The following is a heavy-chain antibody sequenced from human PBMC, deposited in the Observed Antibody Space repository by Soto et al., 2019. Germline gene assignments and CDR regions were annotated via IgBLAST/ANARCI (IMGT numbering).Heavy chain of an antibody. CDR3: AKDWCIVPTCDCVEN. J-gene: IGHJ4*02. CDR2: ARGSSGST. Sequence: EVQLLVSGGGLVPPGGSLRLSCAASGFTFISHAIMWLRPAPGTGLEWVSSARGSSGSTSYADNVKGRFTISSDNPKRAVYLQMTSLRSEDTAVYFCAKDWCIVPTCDCVENWGQGNLGTVSS. V-gene: IGHV3-23*01. CDR1: GFTFISHA. D-gene: IGHD2-8*01.